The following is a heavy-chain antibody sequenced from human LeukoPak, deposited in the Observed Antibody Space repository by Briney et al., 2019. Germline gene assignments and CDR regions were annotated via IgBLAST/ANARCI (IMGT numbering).Heavy chain of an antibody. CDR3: AKTHQYDFWSGFYYYYGMDV. D-gene: IGHD3-3*01. CDR2: ISYDGSNK. CDR1: GFNFSSYG. J-gene: IGHJ6*02. V-gene: IGHV3-30*18. Sequence: GRSLRLSCAASGFNFSSYGMHWVRQAPGKGLEWVAVISYDGSNKYYADSVKGRFTISRDNSKNTLYLQMNSLRAEDTAVYYCAKTHQYDFWSGFYYYYGMDVWGQGTTVTVSS.